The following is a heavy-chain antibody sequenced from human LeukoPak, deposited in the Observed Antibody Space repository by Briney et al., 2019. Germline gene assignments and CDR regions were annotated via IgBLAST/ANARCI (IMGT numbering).Heavy chain of an antibody. J-gene: IGHJ4*02. CDR2: ISGSDAGT. CDR3: AKTDYYDSSGYVHFDY. V-gene: IGHV3-23*01. Sequence: GGSLRLSCAASGFTFNNYAMSWVRQAPGKGLEWVSAISGSDAGTYYADSVKGRFTISRDNSKNTLYLQMNSLRAEDTAVYYCAKTDYYDSSGYVHFDYWGQGTLVTVSS. CDR1: GFTFNNYA. D-gene: IGHD3-22*01.